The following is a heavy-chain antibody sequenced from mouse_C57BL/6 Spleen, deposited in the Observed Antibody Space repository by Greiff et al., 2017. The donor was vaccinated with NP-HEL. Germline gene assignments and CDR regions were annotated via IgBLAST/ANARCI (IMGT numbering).Heavy chain of an antibody. CDR3: ARNHYGSGYWYFDV. CDR1: GYTFTSYW. CDR2: IYPSDSET. J-gene: IGHJ1*03. V-gene: IGHV1-61*01. Sequence: QVQLQQPGAELVRPGSSVKLSCKASGYTFTSYWMDWVKQRPGQGLEWIGNIYPSDSETHYNQKFKDKATLTVDKSSSTAYMQLSSLTSEDSAVYYCARNHYGSGYWYFDVWGTGTTVTVSS. D-gene: IGHD1-1*01.